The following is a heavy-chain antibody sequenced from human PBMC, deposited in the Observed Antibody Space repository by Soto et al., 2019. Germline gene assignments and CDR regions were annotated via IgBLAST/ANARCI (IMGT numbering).Heavy chain of an antibody. J-gene: IGHJ4*02. CDR3: ESVSSVGGVDSDY. Sequence: EVQLVESGGGLVKPGGSLRLSCAASGFTFSSYSMNWVRQAPGKGLEWVSSISSSSSYIYYADSVKGRFTISRDNAKNSLYLQRSSLRVVDTAVYDCESVSSVGGVDSDYLGQGTLGHVSS. D-gene: IGHD1-26*01. CDR2: ISSSSSYI. CDR1: GFTFSSYS. V-gene: IGHV3-21*01.